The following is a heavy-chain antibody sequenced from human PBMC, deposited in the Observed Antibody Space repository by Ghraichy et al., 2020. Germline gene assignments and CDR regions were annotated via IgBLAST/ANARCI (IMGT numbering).Heavy chain of an antibody. CDR2: ISAYNGNT. D-gene: IGHD1-26*01. CDR3: ARARVGATFSNWFDP. CDR1: GYTFTSYG. J-gene: IGHJ5*02. V-gene: IGHV1-18*01. Sequence: ASVKVSCKASGYTFTSYGISWVRQAPGQGLEWMGWISAYNGNTNYAQKLQGRVTMTTDTSTSTAYMELRSLRSDDTAVYYCARARVGATFSNWFDPWGQGTLVTVSS.